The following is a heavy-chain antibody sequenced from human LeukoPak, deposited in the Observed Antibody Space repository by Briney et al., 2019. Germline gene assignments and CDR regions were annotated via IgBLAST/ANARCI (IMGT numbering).Heavy chain of an antibody. V-gene: IGHV3-23*01. D-gene: IGHD3-10*01. J-gene: IGHJ4*02. CDR3: ARGGRPDY. Sequence: GGSLRLSCAVSGFTFSNYVMSWVRQAPGKGLEWVSGISGSGDSTYCADSVKGRFTISRDNSKNTLYLQMSSLRAEDTAVYYCARGGRPDYWGQGTLVTVSS. CDR1: GFTFSNYV. CDR2: ISGSGDST.